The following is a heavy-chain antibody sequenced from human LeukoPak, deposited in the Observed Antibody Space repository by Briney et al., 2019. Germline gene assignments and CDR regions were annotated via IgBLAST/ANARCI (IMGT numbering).Heavy chain of an antibody. CDR2: ISYDGSNK. Sequence: GGSLRLSCAASGFTFSSYGMHWVRQAPGKGLEWVAVISYDGSNKYYADSVKGRFTISRDNSKNTLYLQMNSLRAEDTAVYYCASHTGYSSGWYSDAFDIWGQGTMVTVSS. D-gene: IGHD6-19*01. J-gene: IGHJ3*02. V-gene: IGHV3-30*03. CDR3: ASHTGYSSGWYSDAFDI. CDR1: GFTFSSYG.